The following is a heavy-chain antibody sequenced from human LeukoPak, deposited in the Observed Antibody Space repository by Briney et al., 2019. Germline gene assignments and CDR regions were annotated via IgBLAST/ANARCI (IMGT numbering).Heavy chain of an antibody. CDR3: TKLREAGSTNMIFDF. CDR2: IYGSDDRT. D-gene: IGHD2-8*01. Sequence: GGSLRLSCVASGFTFSSYVMTWVRQAPGKGLEWVSSIYGSDDRTHYADSVKGRFTISRDNSKNTLYLQMSSLRAEDTAVYYCTKLREAGSTNMIFDFWGQGTLVTVSS. CDR1: GFTFSSYV. J-gene: IGHJ4*02. V-gene: IGHV3-23*01.